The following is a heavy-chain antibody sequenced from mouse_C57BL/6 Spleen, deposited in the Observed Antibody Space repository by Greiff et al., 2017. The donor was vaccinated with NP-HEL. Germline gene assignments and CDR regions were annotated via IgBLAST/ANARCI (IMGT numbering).Heavy chain of an antibody. Sequence: VQLQESGPGLVQPSQSLSITCTVSGFSLTSYGVHWVRQSPGKGLEWLGVIWRGGSTDYNAAFMSRLSITKDNSKSQVFFKMNSLQADDTAIYYCAKIRGDYYAMDYWGQGTSVTVSS. CDR2: IWRGGST. J-gene: IGHJ4*01. CDR1: GFSLTSYG. V-gene: IGHV2-5*01. CDR3: AKIRGDYYAMDY.